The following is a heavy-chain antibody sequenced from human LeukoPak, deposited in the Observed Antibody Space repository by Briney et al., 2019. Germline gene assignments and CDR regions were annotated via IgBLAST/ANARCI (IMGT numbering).Heavy chain of an antibody. CDR3: AREVDYYDSSGYYSYAFDI. V-gene: IGHV4-59*01. J-gene: IGHJ3*02. CDR2: IYYSGST. CDR1: GGSISSYY. Sequence: SETLSLTCTVSGGSISSYYWSWIRQPPGKGLEWIGYIYYSGSTNYNPSLKSRVTISVGTSKNQFSLKLSSVTAADTAVYYCAREVDYYDSSGYYSYAFDIWGQGTMVTVSS. D-gene: IGHD3-22*01.